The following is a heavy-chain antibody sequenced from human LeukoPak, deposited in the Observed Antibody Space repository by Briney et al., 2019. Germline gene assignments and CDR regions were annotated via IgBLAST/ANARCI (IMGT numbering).Heavy chain of an antibody. CDR3: AKDGTFGGGWFDY. Sequence: GGSLRLSCAASGFTFSSYAMHWVRQAPGKGLEWVSAISGSGVGTYYTNSVQGRFTISRDNSKNTLYLQMNSLRAEDTALYYCAKDGTFGGGWFDYWGQGALVTVSS. J-gene: IGHJ4*02. CDR2: ISGSGVGT. CDR1: GFTFSSYA. D-gene: IGHD6-19*01. V-gene: IGHV3-23*01.